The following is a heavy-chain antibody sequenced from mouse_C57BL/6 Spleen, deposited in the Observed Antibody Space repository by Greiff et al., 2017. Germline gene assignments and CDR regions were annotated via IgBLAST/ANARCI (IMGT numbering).Heavy chain of an antibody. CDR3: AKESDYYYAMDY. CDR2: INPSNGGT. D-gene: IGHD2-4*01. J-gene: IGHJ4*01. V-gene: IGHV1-53*01. CDR1: GYTFPSYW. Sequence: QVQLQQPWTELVKPGASVKLSCKASGYTFPSYWKHWVKQRPGQGLEWIGNINPSNGGTNYNEKFKSKATLTVDQSASTAYMQLSSLTSEDSAVYYCAKESDYYYAMDYGGQGTSVTVSS.